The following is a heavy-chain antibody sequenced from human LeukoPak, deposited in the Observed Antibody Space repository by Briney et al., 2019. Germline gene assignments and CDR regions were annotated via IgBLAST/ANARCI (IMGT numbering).Heavy chain of an antibody. CDR1: GFTFSSYA. CDR3: AKDEDRAAVGTKWGY. V-gene: IGHV3-23*01. CDR2: IVDSGGTT. Sequence: GGSLRLSWAASGFTFSSYAMTWVRQAPGKGLEWVSHIVDSGGTTYYADSVKGRFTISRDNSKNTLFLQMNSLRGEDTAVYYCAKDEDRAAVGTKWGYWGQGTLVTVSS. J-gene: IGHJ4*02. D-gene: IGHD1-26*01.